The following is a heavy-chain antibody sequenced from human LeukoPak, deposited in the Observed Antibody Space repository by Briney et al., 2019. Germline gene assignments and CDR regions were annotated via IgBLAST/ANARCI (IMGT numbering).Heavy chain of an antibody. CDR2: ISSSSGYI. CDR3: ARGVAARAIDY. Sequence: PGGSLRLSCAASGFTFSNYGMNWVRQAPGKGLEWVSFISSSSGYIYYADSVKGRFTISRDNAKTSLFLQTNSLRAEDTAVYYCARGVAARAIDYWGQGTLVTVSS. J-gene: IGHJ4*02. V-gene: IGHV3-21*01. CDR1: GFTFSNYG. D-gene: IGHD6-6*01.